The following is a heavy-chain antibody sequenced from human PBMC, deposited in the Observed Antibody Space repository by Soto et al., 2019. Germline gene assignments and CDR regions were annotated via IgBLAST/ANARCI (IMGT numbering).Heavy chain of an antibody. Sequence: PGGSLRVSCAASGSTFSSYAMSWVRQAPGKGLERVSAISGSGGSTYYADSVKGRFTISRDNSKNTLYLQMNSLRAEDTAVCYCAKDGTLLYGDYDRYYYYGMDVWGQGTTVTVSS. CDR3: AKDGTLLYGDYDRYYYYGMDV. J-gene: IGHJ6*02. CDR1: GSTFSSYA. V-gene: IGHV3-23*01. D-gene: IGHD4-17*01. CDR2: ISGSGGST.